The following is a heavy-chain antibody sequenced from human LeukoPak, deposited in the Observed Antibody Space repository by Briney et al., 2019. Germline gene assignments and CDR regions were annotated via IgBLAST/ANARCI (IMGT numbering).Heavy chain of an antibody. CDR1: GFTFSDFW. CDR3: ARDRLGAEYDY. CDR2: TKQDGSET. J-gene: IGHJ4*02. V-gene: IGHV3-7*01. Sequence: GGSLRLSCAASGFTFSDFWMGWVRQAPGEGLEWVANTKQDGSETYYVDSVKGRFTISRDNAKNSLYLQMNSLRVEDTAVYYCARDRLGAEYDYWGQGTLVSVSS. D-gene: IGHD3-16*01.